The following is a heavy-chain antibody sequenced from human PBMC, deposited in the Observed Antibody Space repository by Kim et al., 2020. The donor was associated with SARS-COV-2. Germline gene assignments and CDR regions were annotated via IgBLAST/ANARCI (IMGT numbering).Heavy chain of an antibody. D-gene: IGHD6-13*01. V-gene: IGHV3-30*18. J-gene: IGHJ4*02. CDR3: AKDFEVYSSSPGLWDY. CDR1: GFTFSSYG. Sequence: GGSLRLSCAASGFTFSSYGMHWVRQAPGKGLEWVAVISYDGSNKYYADSVKGRFTISRDNSKNTLYLQMNSLRAEDTAVYYCAKDFEVYSSSPGLWDYWGQGTLVTVSS. CDR2: ISYDGSNK.